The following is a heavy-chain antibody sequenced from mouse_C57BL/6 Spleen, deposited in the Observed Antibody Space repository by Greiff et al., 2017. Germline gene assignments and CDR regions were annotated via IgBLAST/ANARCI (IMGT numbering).Heavy chain of an antibody. CDR1: GFSFNTYA. V-gene: IGHV10-1*01. CDR3: VRSYGSSPFAY. J-gene: IGHJ3*01. D-gene: IGHD1-1*01. Sequence: EVQLVESGGGLVQPKGSLKLSCAASGFSFNTYAMNWVRQAPGKGLEWVARIRSKSNNYATYYADSVKDRFTISRDDSESMLYLQMNNLKTEDTAMYYCVRSYGSSPFAYWGQGTLVTVSA. CDR2: IRSKSNNYAT.